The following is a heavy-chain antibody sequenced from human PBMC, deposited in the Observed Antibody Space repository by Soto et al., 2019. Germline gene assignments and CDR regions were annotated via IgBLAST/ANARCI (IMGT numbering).Heavy chain of an antibody. Sequence: PSQTLSLTCAISGDSVSSNSAAWNWIRQSPSRGLEWLGRTYYRSKWYNDYAVSVKSRITINPDTSKNQFSLQLNSVTPEDTAVYYCARDRSEDIVLVPAAMQGWAHPTYGMDVWGQGTTVTVSS. CDR1: GDSVSSNSAA. D-gene: IGHD2-2*01. V-gene: IGHV6-1*01. CDR3: ARDRSEDIVLVPAAMQGWAHPTYGMDV. CDR2: TYYRSKWYN. J-gene: IGHJ6*02.